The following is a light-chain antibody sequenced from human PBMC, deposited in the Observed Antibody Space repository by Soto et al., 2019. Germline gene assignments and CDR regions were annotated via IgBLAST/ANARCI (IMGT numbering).Light chain of an antibody. CDR3: AAWDDSLNGVV. V-gene: IGLV1-44*01. Sequence: QSVLTQPPSASGTPGQRVTISCSGTSSDIGRNSESWYQQVAGTAPRFLIYTNNKRPSGVPDRFSGPRSGTSASLAISGLQSEDEADYYRAAWDDSLNGVVFGGGTKVTVL. J-gene: IGLJ2*01. CDR1: SSDIGRNS. CDR2: TNN.